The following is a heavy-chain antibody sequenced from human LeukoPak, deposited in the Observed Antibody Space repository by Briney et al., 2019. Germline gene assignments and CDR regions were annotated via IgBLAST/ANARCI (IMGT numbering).Heavy chain of an antibody. CDR1: RFTFSSYG. D-gene: IGHD3-22*01. Sequence: GGSLRLSCVASRFTFSSYGMSWVRQAPGKGLEWVSTINGGGGNTYYAVSVRGRFTISRDNSKNMLYLQMNSLRAEDTAIYYCAKASYYDTSGYLRLDSWGQGTLVTVSS. J-gene: IGHJ4*02. V-gene: IGHV3-23*01. CDR3: AKASYYDTSGYLRLDS. CDR2: INGGGGNT.